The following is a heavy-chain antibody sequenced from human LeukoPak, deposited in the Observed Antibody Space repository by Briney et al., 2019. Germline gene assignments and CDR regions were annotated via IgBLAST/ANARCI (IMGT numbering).Heavy chain of an antibody. J-gene: IGHJ4*02. Sequence: GRSLRLSCAASGFTFSSYAMHWVRQAPGKGLEWVAVISYDGSNKYYADSVKRRFTISRDNPKNTLYLQMNSLRAEDTAVYYCARVDVVVPAAFDYWGQGTLVTVSS. CDR3: ARVDVVVPAAFDY. CDR1: GFTFSSYA. V-gene: IGHV3-30*04. CDR2: ISYDGSNK. D-gene: IGHD2-2*01.